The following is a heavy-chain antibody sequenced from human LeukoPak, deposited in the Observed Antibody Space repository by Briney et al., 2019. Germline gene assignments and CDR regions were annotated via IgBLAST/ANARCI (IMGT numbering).Heavy chain of an antibody. V-gene: IGHV4-34*01. Sequence: SETLSLTCAVYGGSFSGYYWSWIRQPPGKGLEWIGEINHSGSTNYNPSLKSRVTISVDTSKNQFSLKPSSVTAADTAVYYCARGGDVWGQGTTVTVSS. J-gene: IGHJ6*02. CDR2: INHSGST. CDR3: ARGGDV. CDR1: GGSFSGYY.